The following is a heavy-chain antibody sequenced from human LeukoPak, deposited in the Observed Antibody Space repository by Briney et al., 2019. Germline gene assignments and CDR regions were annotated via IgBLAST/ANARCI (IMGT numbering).Heavy chain of an antibody. Sequence: GGSLRLSCAASGFTFSSYGMHWVRQAPGKGLEWVAFIRYDGSNKYYADSVKGRFTISRDNSKNSLYLQMNSLRAEDTALYYCAKDTCGGDCYSHNYMDVWGKGTTVTVSS. D-gene: IGHD2-21*02. V-gene: IGHV3-30*02. J-gene: IGHJ6*03. CDR1: GFTFSSYG. CDR3: AKDTCGGDCYSHNYMDV. CDR2: IRYDGSNK.